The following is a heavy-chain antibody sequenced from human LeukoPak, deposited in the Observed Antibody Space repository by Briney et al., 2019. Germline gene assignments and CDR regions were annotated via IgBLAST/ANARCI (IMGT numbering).Heavy chain of an antibody. CDR1: GFTFRSFA. CDR3: AREVPAAYIDY. V-gene: IGHV3-30*01. CDR2: ISFDSDLK. D-gene: IGHD2-2*01. J-gene: IGHJ4*02. Sequence: GGSLRLSCAASGFTFRSFAMAWVRQAPGKGLEWVAFISFDSDLKSYADSVKGRFTISRDNSRNTLYLQMNSLRVEDTAVYYCAREVPAAYIDYWGQGTLVTASS.